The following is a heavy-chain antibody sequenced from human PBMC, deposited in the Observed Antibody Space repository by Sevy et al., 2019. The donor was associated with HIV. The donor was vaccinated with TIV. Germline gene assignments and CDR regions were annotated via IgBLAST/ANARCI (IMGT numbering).Heavy chain of an antibody. CDR1: GFTFRTYA. CDR3: ARGPEWELTSFLSH. V-gene: IGHV3-30-3*01. Sequence: GGSLRLSCAASGFTFRTYAFHWVRKTPGRGLERIGLISSNGDNAFYANSVRGRFTISRDNSMNTLYLQMTSLTPDDTAVYYCARGPEWELTSFLSHWGQGTLVTVSS. CDR2: ISSNGDNA. J-gene: IGHJ1*01. D-gene: IGHD1-26*01.